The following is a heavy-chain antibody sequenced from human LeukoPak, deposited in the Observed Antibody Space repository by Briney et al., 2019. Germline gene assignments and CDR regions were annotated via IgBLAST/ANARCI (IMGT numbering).Heavy chain of an antibody. D-gene: IGHD3-22*01. Sequence: GASVKVSCKASGYTFTGYYMHWVRQAPGQGLEWMGWINPNSGGTNYAQKFQGRVTMTRDTSISTAYMELSRLRSDDTAVYYCARVQGGYYYNFDYWGQGTLVTVSS. V-gene: IGHV1-2*02. J-gene: IGHJ4*02. CDR1: GYTFTGYY. CDR2: INPNSGGT. CDR3: ARVQGGYYYNFDY.